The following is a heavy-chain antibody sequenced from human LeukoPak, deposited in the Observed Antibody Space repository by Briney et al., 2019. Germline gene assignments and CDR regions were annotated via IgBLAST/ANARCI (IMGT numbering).Heavy chain of an antibody. D-gene: IGHD3-22*01. CDR1: GGSISSYY. Sequence: PSETLSLTCTVSGGSISSYYWSWIRQPPGKGLEWIAYISDIGSINYNPSLKSRVTISLDTSKNQFSLKLSSVTAADTAVYYCASEYYYDSSGYYWGVNYWGQGTLVTVSS. CDR3: ASEYYYDSSGYYWGVNY. J-gene: IGHJ4*02. CDR2: ISDIGSI. V-gene: IGHV4-59*08.